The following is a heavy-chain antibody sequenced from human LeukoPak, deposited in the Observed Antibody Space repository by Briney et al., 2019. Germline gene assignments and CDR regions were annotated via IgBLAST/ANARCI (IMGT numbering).Heavy chain of an antibody. V-gene: IGHV1-8*02. CDR3: ARGPYYDILTGYYLGYYYYYGMDV. Sequence: ASVKVSCKASGGTFSSYAISWVRQTTGQGLEWMGWMNPNSGNTGYAQKFQGRVTMTRNTSISTAYMELSSLRSEDTAVYYCARGPYYDILTGYYLGYYYYYGMDVWGQGTTVTVSS. CDR1: GGTFSSYA. D-gene: IGHD3-9*01. CDR2: MNPNSGNT. J-gene: IGHJ6*02.